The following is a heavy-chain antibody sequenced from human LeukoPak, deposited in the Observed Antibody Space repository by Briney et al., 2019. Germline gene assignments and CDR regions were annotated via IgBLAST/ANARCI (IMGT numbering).Heavy chain of an antibody. Sequence: GESLKISCKGFGYSFTTYWIAWVRQRPGGGLGWMGIIYPDDSEIRYSPSFRGQVTISADKSTSTAYLQWSRLKASDTAIYYCARHEGGGSYYSYWGQGTLVTVSS. J-gene: IGHJ4*02. CDR1: GYSFTTYW. CDR3: ARHEGGGSYYSY. D-gene: IGHD1-26*01. CDR2: IYPDDSEI. V-gene: IGHV5-51*01.